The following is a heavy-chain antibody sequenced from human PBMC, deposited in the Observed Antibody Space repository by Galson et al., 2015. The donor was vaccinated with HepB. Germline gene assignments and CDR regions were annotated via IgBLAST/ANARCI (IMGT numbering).Heavy chain of an antibody. CDR2: ISSSSSTI. V-gene: IGHV3-48*04. CDR1: GFTFSSYS. J-gene: IGHJ4*02. Sequence: SLRLSCAASGFTFSSYSMNWVRQAPGKGLEWVSYISSSSSTIYYADSVKGRFTISRDNAKNSLYLQMNSLRAEDTAVYYCARGRVSHYYGSGKGTCYFDYWGQGTLVTVSS. D-gene: IGHD3-10*01. CDR3: ARGRVSHYYGSGKGTCYFDY.